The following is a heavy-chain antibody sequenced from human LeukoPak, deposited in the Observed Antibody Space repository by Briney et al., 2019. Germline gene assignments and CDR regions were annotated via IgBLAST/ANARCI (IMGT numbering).Heavy chain of an antibody. J-gene: IGHJ5*02. CDR2: ISGSGGST. CDR3: AKVPFIAAAGLEWFDP. V-gene: IGHV3-23*01. Sequence: GGSLRLSCAASGFTFSSYAMSWVRQAPGKGLEWVSAISGSGGSTYYADSVKGRFTISRDNSKNTLYLQMNSLRAEDTAVYYCAKVPFIAAAGLEWFDPWGQGTLVTVSS. D-gene: IGHD6-13*01. CDR1: GFTFSSYA.